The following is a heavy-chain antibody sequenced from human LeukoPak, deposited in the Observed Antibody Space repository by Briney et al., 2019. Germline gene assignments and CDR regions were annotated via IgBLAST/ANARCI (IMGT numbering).Heavy chain of an antibody. D-gene: IGHD3-16*01. CDR1: GFTFSNAW. V-gene: IGHV3-15*01. CDR3: NRALSYYGMDD. CDR2: ISSKTDGGTT. J-gene: IGHJ6*02. Sequence: AGSLRLSCAASGFTFSNAWMSWVRQAPGKGLEWLGRISSKTDGGTTDYAAPVKGRFAISRDDSENTLSLQMNSLETEDTAVYYCNRALSYYGMDDWGQGTTVTVSS.